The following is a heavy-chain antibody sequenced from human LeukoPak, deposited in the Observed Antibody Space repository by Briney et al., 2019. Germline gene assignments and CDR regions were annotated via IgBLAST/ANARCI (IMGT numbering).Heavy chain of an antibody. CDR2: IIPIFGTA. Sequence: EASVKVSCKASGGTFSSYAISWVRQAPGQGLEWMGGIIPIFGTANYARKFQGRVTITTDESTSTAYMELSSLRSEDTAVYYCARVDIAARAFDYWGQGTLVTVSS. J-gene: IGHJ4*02. CDR3: ARVDIAARAFDY. CDR1: GGTFSSYA. D-gene: IGHD6-13*01. V-gene: IGHV1-69*05.